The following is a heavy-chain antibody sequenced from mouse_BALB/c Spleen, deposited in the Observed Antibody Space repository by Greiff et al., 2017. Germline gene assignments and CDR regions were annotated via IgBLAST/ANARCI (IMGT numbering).Heavy chain of an antibody. V-gene: IGHV5-6-4*01. CDR2: ISSGGSYT. CDR3: TRKRDYGNYPFAY. CDR1: GFTFSSYT. J-gene: IGHJ3*01. D-gene: IGHD2-1*01. Sequence: EVNVVESGGGLVKPGGSLKLSCAASGFTFSSYTMSWVRQTPEKRLEWVATISSGGSYTYYPDSVKGRFTISRDNAKNTLYLQMSSLKSEDTAMYYCTRKRDYGNYPFAYWGQGTLVTVSA.